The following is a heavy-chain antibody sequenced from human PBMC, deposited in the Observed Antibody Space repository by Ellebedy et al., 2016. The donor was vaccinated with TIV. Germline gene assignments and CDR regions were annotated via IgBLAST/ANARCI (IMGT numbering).Heavy chain of an antibody. CDR2: RSYSGNT. Sequence: MPSETLSLTCTVSGGSVTGVGYYWSWIRQHPVTGLEWLGFRSYSGNTDYNPALKGRFSISIDAAKNQFSLSLTAVTAADTAVYFCARGESNVLSRRRDYWGLGTLVTVSS. D-gene: IGHD2/OR15-2a*01. CDR1: GGSVTGVGYY. J-gene: IGHJ4*02. V-gene: IGHV4-31*03. CDR3: ARGESNVLSRRRDY.